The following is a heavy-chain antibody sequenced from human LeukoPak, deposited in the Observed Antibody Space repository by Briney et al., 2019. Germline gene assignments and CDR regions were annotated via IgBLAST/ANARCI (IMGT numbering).Heavy chain of an antibody. CDR2: IYYSGST. V-gene: IGHV4-59*01. CDR3: ARVATTGGRAFDI. J-gene: IGHJ3*02. CDR1: GGSIGSLY. D-gene: IGHD1-1*01. Sequence: SETLSLTCTVSGGSIGSLYWSWIRQPPGKGLEWIGYIYYSGSTNYNPSLKSRVTISVDTSKNQFSLKLSSVTAADTAVYYCARVATTGGRAFDIWGQGTMVTVSS.